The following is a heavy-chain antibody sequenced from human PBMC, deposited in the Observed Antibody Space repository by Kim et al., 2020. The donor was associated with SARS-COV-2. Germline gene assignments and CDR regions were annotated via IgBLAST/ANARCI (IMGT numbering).Heavy chain of an antibody. J-gene: IGHJ6*02. D-gene: IGHD4-17*01. CDR3: ARVHAGYGDSYYGMDV. Sequence: SVKGRFTISTDNSKNTLYRQKTSLRAEDTAVYYCARVHAGYGDSYYGMDVWGQGTTVTVSS. V-gene: IGHV3-30*07.